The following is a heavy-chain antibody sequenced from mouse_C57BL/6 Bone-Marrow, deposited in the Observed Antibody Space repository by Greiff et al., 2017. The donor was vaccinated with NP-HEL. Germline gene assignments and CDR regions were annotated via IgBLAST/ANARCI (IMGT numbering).Heavy chain of an antibody. CDR3: AKFITTVGAPYYYAMDY. J-gene: IGHJ4*01. V-gene: IGHV1-81*01. D-gene: IGHD1-1*01. Sequence: QVQLQESGAELARPGASVKLSCKASGYTFTSYGISWVKQRTGQGLEWIGEIYPRSGNTYYNEKFKGKATLPAAKSSSTAYMELRSLTSEDSAVYFCAKFITTVGAPYYYAMDYWGQGTSVTVSS. CDR1: GYTFTSYG. CDR2: IYPRSGNT.